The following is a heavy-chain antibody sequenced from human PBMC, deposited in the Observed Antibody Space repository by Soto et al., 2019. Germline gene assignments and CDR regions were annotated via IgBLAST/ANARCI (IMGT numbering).Heavy chain of an antibody. CDR3: ARAPVDTAMAQFDY. J-gene: IGHJ4*02. Sequence: PGGSLRLSCAASGFTFSSYAMHWVRQAPGKGLEWVAVISYDGSNKYYADSVKGRFTISRDNSKNTLYLQMNSLRAEDTAVYYCARAPVDTAMAQFDYWGQGTLVTVSS. CDR1: GFTFSSYA. D-gene: IGHD5-18*01. V-gene: IGHV3-30-3*01. CDR2: ISYDGSNK.